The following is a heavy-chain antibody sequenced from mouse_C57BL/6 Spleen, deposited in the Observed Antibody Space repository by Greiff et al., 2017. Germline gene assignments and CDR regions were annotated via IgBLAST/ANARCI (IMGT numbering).Heavy chain of an antibody. Sequence: QVQLQQPGAELVRPGSSVKLSCKASGYTFTSYWMDWVKQRPGQGLEWIGNIYPSDSETHYNQKFKDKATLTVYKSSSTAYMKLSSLTSEDSAVDYCARYYSNHAMDYWGQGTSVTVSS. CDR1: GYTFTSYW. D-gene: IGHD2-5*01. V-gene: IGHV1-61*01. CDR2: IYPSDSET. J-gene: IGHJ4*01. CDR3: ARYYSNHAMDY.